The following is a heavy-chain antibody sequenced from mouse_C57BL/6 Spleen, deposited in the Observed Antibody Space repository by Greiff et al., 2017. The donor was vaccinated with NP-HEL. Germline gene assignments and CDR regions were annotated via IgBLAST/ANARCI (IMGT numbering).Heavy chain of an antibody. CDR1: GFTFSSYA. V-gene: IGHV5-9-1*02. Sequence: EVKVEESGEGLVKPGGSLKLSCAASGFTFSSYAMSWVRQTPEKRLEWVAYISSGGDYIYYADTVKGRFTISRDNARNTLYLQMSSLKSEDTAMYYCTRDGGMAFYWGQGTLVTVSA. J-gene: IGHJ3*01. CDR3: TRDGGMAFY. CDR2: ISSGGDYI. D-gene: IGHD2-3*01.